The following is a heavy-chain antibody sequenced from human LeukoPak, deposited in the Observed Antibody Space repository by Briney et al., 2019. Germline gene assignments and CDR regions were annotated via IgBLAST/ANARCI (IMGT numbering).Heavy chain of an antibody. D-gene: IGHD5-18*01. J-gene: IGHJ4*02. CDR1: GFTFSTYV. CDR2: ISSDGSNK. Sequence: PGGSLRLSCAASGFTFSTYVMHWVRQAPGKGLEWVAVISSDGSNKYYADSVKGRFTISRDNSKNTLYLQMNSLRSEDTAVYYCARVAADSYGPGDWGQGTLVTVSS. V-gene: IGHV3-30*03. CDR3: ARVAADSYGPGD.